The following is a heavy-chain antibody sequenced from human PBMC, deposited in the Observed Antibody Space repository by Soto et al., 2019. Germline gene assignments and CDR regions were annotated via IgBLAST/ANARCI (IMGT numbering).Heavy chain of an antibody. CDR2: IYYSGST. CDR3: ARDNAMVRGVTTYYYYGMDV. Sequence: SETLSLTCTVSGGSISSYYWSWIRQPPGKGLEWIGYIYYSGSTNYNPSLKSRVTISVDTSKNQFSLKLSSVTAADTAVYYCARDNAMVRGVTTYYYYGMDVWGQGTTVTVSS. CDR1: GGSISSYY. D-gene: IGHD3-10*01. J-gene: IGHJ6*02. V-gene: IGHV4-59*01.